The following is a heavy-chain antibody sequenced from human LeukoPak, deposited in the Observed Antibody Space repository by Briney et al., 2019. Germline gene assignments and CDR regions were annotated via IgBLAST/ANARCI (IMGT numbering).Heavy chain of an antibody. CDR3: ARDSGYSYGYTDY. Sequence: SETLSLTCTVSGGSVSSGSYYWSWKRQPPGKGLEWIGYIYYSGSTNYNPSPKSRVTISVDTSKNQFSLKLSSVTAADTAVYYCARDSGYSYGYTDYWGQGTLVTVSS. CDR1: GGSVSSGSYY. V-gene: IGHV4-61*01. D-gene: IGHD5-18*01. J-gene: IGHJ4*02. CDR2: IYYSGST.